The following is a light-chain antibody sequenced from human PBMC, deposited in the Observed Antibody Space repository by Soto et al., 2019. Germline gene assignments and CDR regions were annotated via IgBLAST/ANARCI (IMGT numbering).Light chain of an antibody. CDR3: QQYNNWPRT. Sequence: VMTQSPATLSVSPGERETISCRASQRVSSNLAWYQQKPGQAPRLLIYDASTRATAFPARFSGSCSGTEFSLTISSLQSEDFAVYYCQQYNNWPRTFGQGTKV. J-gene: IGKJ1*01. V-gene: IGKV3-15*01. CDR2: DAS. CDR1: QRVSSN.